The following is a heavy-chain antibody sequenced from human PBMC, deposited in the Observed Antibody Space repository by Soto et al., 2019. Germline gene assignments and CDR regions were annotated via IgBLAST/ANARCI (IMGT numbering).Heavy chain of an antibody. J-gene: IGHJ4*02. Sequence: EVQLVESGGGLVKPGGSLRLSCAASGFTFSNAWMSWVRQAPGKGLEWVGRIKSKTDGGTTDYAAPVKGRFTISRDDSKNTLYLQMNSLKTEDTAVYYCTLFTYYDFWSGYYTRGFFDYWGQGTLVTVSS. V-gene: IGHV3-15*07. CDR2: IKSKTDGGTT. D-gene: IGHD3-3*01. CDR1: GFTFSNAW. CDR3: TLFTYYDFWSGYYTRGFFDY.